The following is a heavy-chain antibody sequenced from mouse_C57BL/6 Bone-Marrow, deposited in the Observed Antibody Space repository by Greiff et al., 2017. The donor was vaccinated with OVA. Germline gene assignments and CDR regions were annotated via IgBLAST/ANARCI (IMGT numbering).Heavy chain of an antibody. Sequence: QVQLKQSGAELVRPGASVTLSCKASGYTFTDYDMHWVKQTPVHGLEWIGAIDPETGGTAYNQKFKGKAILTVDKSSSTAYMELRSLTSEDSAVSYCTRGDYYARSYGYIDVWGTGTTVTVSS. J-gene: IGHJ1*03. CDR2: IDPETGGT. CDR1: GYTFTDYD. CDR3: TRGDYYARSYGYIDV. V-gene: IGHV1-15*01. D-gene: IGHD1-1*01.